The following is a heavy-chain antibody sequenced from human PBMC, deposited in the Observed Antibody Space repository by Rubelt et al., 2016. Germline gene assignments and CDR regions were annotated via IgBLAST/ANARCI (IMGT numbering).Heavy chain of an antibody. CDR1: GFTFSIHG. CDR3: ARNGGDS. Sequence: QVQLVESGGGVVQPGRSLRLSCAASGFTFSIHGMHWVRQAPGKGLEWLALIHYDGSNKFYADSVKGRFTISRENSNNTLYLQRNSRRAEDTAVYFCARNGGDSWGQGTLVTVSS. V-gene: IGHV3-33*01. CDR2: IHYDGSNK. J-gene: IGHJ4*02.